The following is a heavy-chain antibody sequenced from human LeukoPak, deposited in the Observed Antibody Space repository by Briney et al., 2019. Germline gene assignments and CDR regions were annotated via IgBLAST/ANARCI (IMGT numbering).Heavy chain of an antibody. CDR3: AKDWDTLPFRLSPFDN. J-gene: IGHJ4*02. D-gene: IGHD5/OR15-5a*01. Sequence: PGASLRLTCAASGFTFSNYAMSWVRQAPGKGLDWVSTISATGGGTVYADSVKGRFTISRDNSRNTLLLQMNSLTADDTAVYYCAKDWDTLPFRLSPFDNWGQGILVTVSS. CDR1: GFTFSNYA. CDR2: ISATGGGT. V-gene: IGHV3-23*01.